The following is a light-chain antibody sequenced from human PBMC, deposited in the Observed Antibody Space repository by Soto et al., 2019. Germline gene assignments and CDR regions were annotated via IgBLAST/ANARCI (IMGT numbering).Light chain of an antibody. CDR2: GAS. J-gene: IGKJ5*01. V-gene: IGKV3-11*01. Sequence: EIVLTQSPATLSLYPGERATLXXRASQSVSSYLAWYQQKPGQAPRXVIYGASTRATGIPARFSGSGSGTDFALTISSLQPEDFATYYCQQLNSYPITFGQGTRLEIK. CDR1: QSVSSY. CDR3: QQLNSYPIT.